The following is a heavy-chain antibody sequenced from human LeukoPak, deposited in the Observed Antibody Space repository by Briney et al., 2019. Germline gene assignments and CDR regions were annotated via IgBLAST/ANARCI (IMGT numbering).Heavy chain of an antibody. J-gene: IGHJ4*02. CDR3: ARHGGEYYDILTGYFNPKESDY. V-gene: IGHV4-39*01. D-gene: IGHD3-9*01. CDR2: IYYSGST. CDR1: GGSISSSSYY. Sequence: SETLSITCTVSGGSISSSSYYWGWIRQPPRKGLDWIGSIYYSGSTYYNPSLKSRVTISVDTSKNQFSLKLSSVTAADTAVYYCARHGGEYYDILTGYFNPKESDYWGQGTLVTVSS.